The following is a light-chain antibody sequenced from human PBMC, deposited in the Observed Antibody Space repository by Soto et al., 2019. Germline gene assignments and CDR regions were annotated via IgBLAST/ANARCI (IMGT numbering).Light chain of an antibody. V-gene: IGLV1-40*01. CDR1: SSNIGATSD. CDR3: QSYDSTRRGLVA. J-gene: IGLJ2*01. Sequence: QSVLTQPPSVSGAPGQRVTISCTGSSSNIGATSDVHWYQQLPGAAPKLLIYGNNNRPSGVPARFSGSKSGTSSSLAITGLQVEDEAEDYCQSYDSTRRGLVAFGGGTKLTVL. CDR2: GNN.